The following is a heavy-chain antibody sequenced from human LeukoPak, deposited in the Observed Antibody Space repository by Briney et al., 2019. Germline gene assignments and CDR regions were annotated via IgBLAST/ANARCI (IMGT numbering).Heavy chain of an antibody. V-gene: IGHV4-61*02. D-gene: IGHD3-10*01. CDR2: IYTSGST. J-gene: IGHJ6*03. CDR1: GGSISSGSYY. Sequence: SETLSLTCTVSGGSISSGSYYWSWIRQPAGKGLEWIGRIYTSGSTNYNPSLKSRVTISVDTSKNQFSLKLSSVTAADTAVYYCARGGLWFGDHMDVWGKGTTVTVSS. CDR3: ARGGLWFGDHMDV.